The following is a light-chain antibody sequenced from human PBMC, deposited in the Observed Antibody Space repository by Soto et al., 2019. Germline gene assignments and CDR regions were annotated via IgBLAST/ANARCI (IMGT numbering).Light chain of an antibody. CDR2: GNS. Sequence: QPVLTQPPSVSGAPGQRVTISCTGSSSNIGAGYDVHWYQQLPGTAPKLLIYGNSNRPSGVPDRFSGSKSGTSVSLAITGLQAEDEADYYCQSYDSSRSAWVFGGGTKVTVL. V-gene: IGLV1-40*01. CDR1: SSNIGAGYD. CDR3: QSYDSSRSAWV. J-gene: IGLJ2*01.